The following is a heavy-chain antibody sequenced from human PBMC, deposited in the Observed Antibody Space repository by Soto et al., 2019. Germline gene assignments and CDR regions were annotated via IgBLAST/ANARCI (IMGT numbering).Heavy chain of an antibody. J-gene: IGHJ3*02. D-gene: IGHD6-6*01. CDR1: GGSFSGYY. V-gene: IGHV4-34*01. CDR2: INHSGST. Sequence: SETLSLTCAVYGGSFSGYYWSWIRQPPGKGLEWIGEINHSGSTNYNPSLKSRVTISVDTSKNQFPLKLSSVTAADTAVYYCARDKARRAAFDIWGQGTMVTVSS. CDR3: ARDKARRAAFDI.